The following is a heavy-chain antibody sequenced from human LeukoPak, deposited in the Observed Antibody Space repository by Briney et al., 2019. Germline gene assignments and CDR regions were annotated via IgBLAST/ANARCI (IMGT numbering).Heavy chain of an antibody. J-gene: IGHJ6*02. CDR3: ARVEYQLLGRYYYYGLDV. CDR2: IPHTGST. V-gene: IGHV4-61*01. D-gene: IGHD2-2*01. Sequence: PSETLSLTCTVSGGSVFSGSHYWSWIRQPPGKGLEWIGYIPHTGSTNYNPSLKSRVTMLIDTSKNQFSLRLSSVTAADTAMYYCARVEYQLLGRYYYYGLDVWGQGTTVTVS. CDR1: GGSVFSGSHY.